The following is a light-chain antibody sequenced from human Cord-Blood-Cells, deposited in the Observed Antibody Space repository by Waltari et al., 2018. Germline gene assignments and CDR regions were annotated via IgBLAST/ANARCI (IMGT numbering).Light chain of an antibody. CDR2: EVS. V-gene: IGLV2-8*01. CDR3: SSYAGSNNYV. J-gene: IGLJ1*01. CDR1: SSDVGGDNY. Sequence: QSALTQPPSASGSPGQSVTISCTGTSSDVGGDNYVSWYQQHPGKAPKLMIYEVSKRPSGVPDRFSGSKSDNTASLTVSGLQAEDEADYYCSSYAGSNNYVFGTGTKVTVL.